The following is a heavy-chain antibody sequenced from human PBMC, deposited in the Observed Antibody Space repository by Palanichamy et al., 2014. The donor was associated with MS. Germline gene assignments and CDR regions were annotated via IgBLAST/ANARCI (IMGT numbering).Heavy chain of an antibody. Sequence: QVQLVQSGREVKKPGASVKVSCKASGYTFTEYTMHWVRQAPGQGLEWMGWINTDKGNTKVSQKFQGRVTITRDTSATTAYMELSSLRSEDTAVYYCAREGFWTGYYRWGQGTLVTVSS. D-gene: IGHD3/OR15-3a*01. CDR2: INTDKGNT. V-gene: IGHV1-3*04. CDR1: GYTFTEYT. CDR3: AREGFWTGYYR. J-gene: IGHJ4*02.